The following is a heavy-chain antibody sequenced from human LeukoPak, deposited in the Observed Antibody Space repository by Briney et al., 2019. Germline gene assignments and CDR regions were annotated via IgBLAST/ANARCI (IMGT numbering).Heavy chain of an antibody. Sequence: KPSETLSLTCTVSGGSINSGDYYWSWIRQPPGKGLEWIGYIYYSENTYYNPSLKSRVTISVDTSKNQFSLKLNSVTAADTAVFYCARSNWLRKGAFDIWGQGTMVTVSS. CDR3: ARSNWLRKGAFDI. V-gene: IGHV4-30-4*01. J-gene: IGHJ3*02. CDR2: IYYSENT. CDR1: GGSINSGDYY. D-gene: IGHD5-12*01.